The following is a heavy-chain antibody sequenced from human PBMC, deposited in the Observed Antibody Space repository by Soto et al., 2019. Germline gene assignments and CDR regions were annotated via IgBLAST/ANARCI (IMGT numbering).Heavy chain of an antibody. D-gene: IGHD3-9*01. V-gene: IGHV3-30*03. CDR1: GFNFSTYA. CDR3: GRDKRDKFMTGWDRIDY. CDR2: ISYNGGHV. Sequence: QVQLVESGGGVVQPGRSLRVSCAASGFNFSTYAMHWVRQAPGTGLEWVAVISYNGGHVFYADSVKGGFTISRDNSKNTLKLQKRSLRVEETAVYYCGRDKRDKFMTGWDRIDYWGQGTLVTVSS. J-gene: IGHJ4*02.